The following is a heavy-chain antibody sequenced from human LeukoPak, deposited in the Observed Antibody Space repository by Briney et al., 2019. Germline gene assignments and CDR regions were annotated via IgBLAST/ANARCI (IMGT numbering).Heavy chain of an antibody. J-gene: IGHJ4*02. CDR1: GYSFLSHW. CDR2: IYPGDSDT. V-gene: IGHV5-51*01. Sequence: GESLKISCKGSGYSFLSHWIGWVRQMPGKGLEWMGIIYPGDSDTRYNPSFRGQVTISADKSISTTYLQWSSLKASDTAMYYCARHASPYSSNYYFDYWGQGALVTVSS. CDR3: ARHASPYSSNYYFDY. D-gene: IGHD6-13*01.